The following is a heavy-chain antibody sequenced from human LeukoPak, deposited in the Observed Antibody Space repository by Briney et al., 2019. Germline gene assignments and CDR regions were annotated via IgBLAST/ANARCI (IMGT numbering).Heavy chain of an antibody. CDR2: IIPIFGTA. CDR3: ARSLNSGDFWSGPLGY. D-gene: IGHD3-3*01. J-gene: IGHJ4*02. V-gene: IGHV1-69*13. CDR1: GYTFPSYG. Sequence: SVKVSCKASGYTFPSYGISWVRQAPGQGLEWMGGIIPIFGTANYAQKFQGRVTITADESTSTAYMELSSLRSEDTAVYYCARSLNSGDFWSGPLGYWGQGTLVTVSS.